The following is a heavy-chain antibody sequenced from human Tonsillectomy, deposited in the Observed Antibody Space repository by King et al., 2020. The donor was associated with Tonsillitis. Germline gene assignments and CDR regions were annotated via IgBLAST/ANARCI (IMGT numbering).Heavy chain of an antibody. Sequence: VQLQESGPGLVKPSETLSLTCTVPGGSISSYYWSWIRQPAGKGLEWIGRIYTRGSTNYNPTLKSRVTMSVDTYKNQLSLKLSSVTAADTAVYYCARDRYFCDFWRRGTLVTVSS. CDR3: ARDRYFCDF. J-gene: IGHJ4*02. CDR1: GGSISSYY. CDR2: IYTRGST. V-gene: IGHV4-4*07.